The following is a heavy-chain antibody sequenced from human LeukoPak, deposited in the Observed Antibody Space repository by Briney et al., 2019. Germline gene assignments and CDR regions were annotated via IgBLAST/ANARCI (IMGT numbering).Heavy chain of an antibody. D-gene: IGHD3-3*01. CDR2: ISGSGGST. J-gene: IGHJ4*02. CDR1: GFTFSSYA. V-gene: IGHV3-23*01. Sequence: PGGSLRLPCAASGFTFSSYAMSWVRQAPGKGLEWFSAISGSGGSTYYADSVKGRFTISRDNSKNTLYLQMNSLRAEDTAVYYCAKDMEIFGVVIFDYWGQGTLVTVSS. CDR3: AKDMEIFGVVIFDY.